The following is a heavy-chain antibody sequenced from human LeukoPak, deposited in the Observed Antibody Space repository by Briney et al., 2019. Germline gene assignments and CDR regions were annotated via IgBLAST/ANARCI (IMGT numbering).Heavy chain of an antibody. D-gene: IGHD6-13*01. CDR3: ARLYDYSNDY. J-gene: IGHJ4*02. CDR1: GGSISSSDYY. V-gene: IGHV4-39*01. CDR2: IYYGGST. Sequence: SETLSLTCTVSGGSISSSDYYWGWIRQPPGKGLEWIGSIYYGGSTYYNPSLKSRVTIPVDASKNQVSLKLTSVTAADTAVYYCARLYDYSNDYWGQGTLVTVP.